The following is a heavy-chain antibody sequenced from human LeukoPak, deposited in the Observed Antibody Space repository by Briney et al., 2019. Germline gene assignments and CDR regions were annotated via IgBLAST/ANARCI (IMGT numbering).Heavy chain of an antibody. CDR1: GYTFTSYG. CDR2: ISAYNGNT. V-gene: IGHV1-18*01. CDR3: ARGSGYYYVPPYYFDY. Sequence: ASVKVSCKASGYTFTSYGISWVRQAPGQGLEWMGWISAYNGNTNYAQKLQGRVTMTTDTSTSTAYMELRGLRSDDTAVYYCARGSGYYYVPPYYFDYWGQGTLVTVSS. D-gene: IGHD3-22*01. J-gene: IGHJ4*02.